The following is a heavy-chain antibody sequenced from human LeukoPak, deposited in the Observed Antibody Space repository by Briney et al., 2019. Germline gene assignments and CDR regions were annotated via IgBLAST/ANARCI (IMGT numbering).Heavy chain of an antibody. Sequence: GGSLRLSCAASGFIFSSYSMNWVRQAPGKGLEWVSSISSSSSYIYYADSVKGRFTISRDNAKNSLYLQMNSLRAEDTAVYYCARDPHARESSGYYGWGQGTLVTVSS. D-gene: IGHD3-22*01. CDR3: ARDPHARESSGYYG. CDR1: GFIFSSYS. J-gene: IGHJ4*02. CDR2: ISSSSSYI. V-gene: IGHV3-21*01.